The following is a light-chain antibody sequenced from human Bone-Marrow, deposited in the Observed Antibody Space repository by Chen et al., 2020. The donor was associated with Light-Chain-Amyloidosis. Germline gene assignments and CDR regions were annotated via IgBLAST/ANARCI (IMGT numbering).Light chain of an antibody. J-gene: IGLJ2*01. CDR1: SSDVGGSNY. CDR3: CSLAGRYTRV. CDR2: DVI. V-gene: IGLV2-11*01. Sequence: QSALTPPRSVSGSPGQSVTLSCSGTSSDVGGSNYVSCYLQHPGHAPQLIIYDVIKRPSGVPGRFSASKSGYTGSPSSSRLQAEDEADYYCCSLAGRYTRVLGGGTTLTVL.